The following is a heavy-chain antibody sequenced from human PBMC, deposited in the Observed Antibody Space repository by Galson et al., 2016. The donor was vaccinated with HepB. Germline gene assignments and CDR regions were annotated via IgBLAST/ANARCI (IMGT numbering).Heavy chain of an antibody. CDR2: ISYDGTNK. CDR3: ARDQHYVWGSYLFQRNFYFDY. D-gene: IGHD3-16*02. V-gene: IGHV3-30*03. J-gene: IGHJ4*02. CDR1: GFTFDSYG. Sequence: SLRLSCAASGFTFDSYGMHWVRQAPGKGLEWVASISYDGTNKYYADSVKGRYTISRDNVKNTLYLQMNSLRDEDMAVFYCARDQHYVWGSYLFQRNFYFDYWGQGTLVTVSS.